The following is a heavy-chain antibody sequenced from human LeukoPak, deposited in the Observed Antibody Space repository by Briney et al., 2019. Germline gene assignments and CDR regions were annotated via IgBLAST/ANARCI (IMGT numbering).Heavy chain of an antibody. CDR1: GGSISSSSYY. CDR3: ARPGNPQTSEDYFDY. J-gene: IGHJ4*02. CDR2: IYYSGST. V-gene: IGHV4-39*01. Sequence: PSETLFLTCTASGGSISSSSYYWGWIRQPPGKGLEWIGSIYYSGSTYYNPSLKSRVTISVDTSENQFSLKLSSVTAADTAVYYCARPGNPQTSEDYFDYWGQGTLVTVSS.